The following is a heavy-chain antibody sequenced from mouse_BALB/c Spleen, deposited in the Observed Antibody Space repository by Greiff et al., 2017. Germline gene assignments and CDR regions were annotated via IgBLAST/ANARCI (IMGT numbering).Heavy chain of an antibody. D-gene: IGHD2-4*01. J-gene: IGHJ4*01. CDR3: SRGGITTHYAMDY. V-gene: IGHV1-39*01. CDR2: IDPYYGGT. CDR1: GYSFTGYN. Sequence: VQLKESGPELEKPGASVKISCKASGYSFTGYNMNWVKQSNGKSLEWIGNIDPYYGGTSYNQKFKGKATLTVDKSSSTAYMQLKSLTSEGAAVFYCSRGGITTHYAMDYWGQGTSVTVAS.